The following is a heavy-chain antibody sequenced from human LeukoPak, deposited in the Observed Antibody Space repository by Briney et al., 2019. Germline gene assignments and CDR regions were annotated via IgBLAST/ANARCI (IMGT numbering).Heavy chain of an antibody. CDR2: IIPIFGIA. V-gene: IGHV1-69*04. CDR3: ARDRGYYYDSSGYYNAFDI. D-gene: IGHD3-22*01. J-gene: IGHJ3*02. Sequence: GASVKVSCKASGGTFSSYAISWVRQPPGQGLEWMGRIIPIFGIANYAQKFQGRVTITADKSTSTAYMELSSLRSEDTAVYYCARDRGYYYDSSGYYNAFDIWGQGTMVTVSS. CDR1: GGTFSSYA.